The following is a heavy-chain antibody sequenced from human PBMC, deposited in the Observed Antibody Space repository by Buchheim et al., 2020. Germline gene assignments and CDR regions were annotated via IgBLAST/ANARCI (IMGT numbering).Heavy chain of an antibody. D-gene: IGHD3-22*01. CDR1: GYTLTSYY. CDR3: ARGYEYDSSGCDP. V-gene: IGHV1-2*04. J-gene: IGHJ5*02. Sequence: QVQLVQSGAEVKKPGASVKVSCKASGYTLTSYYMHWVRQAPGHGLEWMGWINPNSGGTNYAQKFQGWVTMTRDPSISTAYMELGRLRYDDTEVYYCARGYEYDSSGCDPWGQGTL. CDR2: INPNSGGT.